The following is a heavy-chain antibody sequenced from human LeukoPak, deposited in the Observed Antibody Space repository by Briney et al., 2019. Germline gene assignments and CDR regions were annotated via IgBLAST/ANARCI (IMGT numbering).Heavy chain of an antibody. J-gene: IGHJ3*02. Sequence: HPGGSLRLSCAASGFTFSSYAMSWVRQAPGKGLEWVSAISGGSTYYADSVKGRFTISRDNSKNTLYLQMNSLRAEDTAVYYCAKETATSDAFDIWGQGTMVTVSS. CDR2: ISGGST. D-gene: IGHD2-2*01. CDR3: AKETATSDAFDI. CDR1: GFTFSSYA. V-gene: IGHV3-23*01.